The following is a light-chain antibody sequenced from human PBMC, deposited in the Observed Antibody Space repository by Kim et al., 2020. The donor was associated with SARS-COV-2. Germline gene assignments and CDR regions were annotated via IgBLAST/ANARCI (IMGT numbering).Light chain of an antibody. CDR3: AAWDDSLNAWV. J-gene: IGLJ3*02. CDR1: SSNTGSNT. V-gene: IGLV1-44*01. CDR2: SNT. Sequence: GQRVTISCSGRSSNTGSNTVNWYQQLPGTAPKHLIYSNTPRPSGVPDRFSGSKSGTSASLAISGLQSEDEADYFCAAWDDSLNAWVFGGGTQLTVL.